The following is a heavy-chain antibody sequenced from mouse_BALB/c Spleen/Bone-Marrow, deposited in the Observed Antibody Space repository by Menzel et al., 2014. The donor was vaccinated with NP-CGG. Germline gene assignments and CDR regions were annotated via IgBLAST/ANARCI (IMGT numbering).Heavy chain of an antibody. V-gene: IGHV5-12-2*01. CDR1: GFTFSSYI. CDR2: ISNGGGST. D-gene: IGHD1-1*01. Sequence: DVHLVESGGGLVQPGGSLKLSCAASGFTFSSYIMSWVRQTPEKRLEWVAYISNGGGSTHYPDTVKGRFTISRDNTKNTLYLQMSSLKSEDTALYYCARHPIYYYGSSWGNYAMDYWGQGTSVTVSS. CDR3: ARHPIYYYGSSWGNYAMDY. J-gene: IGHJ4*01.